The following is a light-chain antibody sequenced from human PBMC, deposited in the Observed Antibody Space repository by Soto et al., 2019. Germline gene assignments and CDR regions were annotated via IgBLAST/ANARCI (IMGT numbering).Light chain of an antibody. J-gene: IGKJ3*01. CDR1: QAVNTR. Sequence: EIVLTQSPATLSSFPGDRVTLSCRASQAVNTRLAWYQHRPGQAPRLLIYLASNRAAGVPARFSGSGSGTDFTLTISDVEPEDFAVYYCQQFGGSAVTFGPGTKLDIK. V-gene: IGKV3D-11*03. CDR2: LAS. CDR3: QQFGGSAVT.